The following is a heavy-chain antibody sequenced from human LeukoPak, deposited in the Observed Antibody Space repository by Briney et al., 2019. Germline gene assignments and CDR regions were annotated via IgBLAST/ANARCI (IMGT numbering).Heavy chain of an antibody. Sequence: SVKVSCKASGYNFPSYGINWVRQAPGQGLEWMGWIRPHTGETNSAQRFQDRVTMTTDTSTTTAYMELRSLRFDDTAVYYCARDRGGKGSAIFYWGQGSLVTVSS. CDR3: ARDRGGKGSAIFY. CDR1: GYNFPSYG. V-gene: IGHV1-18*01. J-gene: IGHJ4*02. D-gene: IGHD2-2*01. CDR2: IRPHTGET.